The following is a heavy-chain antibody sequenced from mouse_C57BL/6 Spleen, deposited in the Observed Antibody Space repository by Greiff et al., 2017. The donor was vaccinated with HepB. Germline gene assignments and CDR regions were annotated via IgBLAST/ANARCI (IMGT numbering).Heavy chain of an antibody. D-gene: IGHD3-1*01. V-gene: IGHV5-6*02. CDR1: GFTFSSYG. J-gene: IGHJ4*01. Sequence: DVKLQESGGDLVKPGGSLKLSCAASGFTFSSYGMSWVRQTPDKRLEWVATISSGGSYTYYPDSVKGRFTISRDNAKNTLYLQMSSLKSEDTAMYYCARHGATEGYYAMDYWGQGTSVTVSS. CDR2: ISSGGSYT. CDR3: ARHGATEGYYAMDY.